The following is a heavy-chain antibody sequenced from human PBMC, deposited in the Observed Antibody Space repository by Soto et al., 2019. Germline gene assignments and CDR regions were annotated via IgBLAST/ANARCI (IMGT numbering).Heavy chain of an antibody. V-gene: IGHV1-69*06. CDR1: GGTFSSYA. CDR2: IIPIFGTA. CDR3: ARGFGGYCTNGVCSDYDNWFDP. D-gene: IGHD2-8*01. Sequence: ASVKVSCKASGGTFSSYAISWVRQAPGQGLEWMGGIIPIFGTANYAQKFQGRVTITADKSTSTAYMELSSPRSEDTAVYYCARGFGGYCTNGVCSDYDNWFDPWGQGTLVTVSS. J-gene: IGHJ5*02.